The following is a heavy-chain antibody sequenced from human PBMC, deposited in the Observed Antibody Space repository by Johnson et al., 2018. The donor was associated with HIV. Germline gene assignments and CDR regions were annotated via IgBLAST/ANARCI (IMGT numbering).Heavy chain of an antibody. Sequence: VQLVESGGGLVKPGGSLRLSCAASGFTFSSYAMSWVRQATGKGLEWVSVIYSGGSTYYAASVNGRYTNARDNAKNSLYLQMNSLRAEDTAVYYCAREGLGYILTGVAFDIWGQGTMVTVSS. CDR1: GFTFSSYA. J-gene: IGHJ3*02. CDR2: IYSGGST. V-gene: IGHV3-66*01. CDR3: AREGLGYILTGVAFDI. D-gene: IGHD3-9*01.